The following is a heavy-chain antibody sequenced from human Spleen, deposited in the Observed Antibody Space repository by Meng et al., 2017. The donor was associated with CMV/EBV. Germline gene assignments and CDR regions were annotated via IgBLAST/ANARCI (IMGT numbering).Heavy chain of an antibody. D-gene: IGHD6-6*01. Sequence: GYTFTSYDINGVRQATGQGLEWMGWMNPNSGNTAYAQKFQGRVTMTRNTSISTAYMELSSLRSEDTAVYYCARVRLWLYSSSSDFDYWGQGTLVTVSS. V-gene: IGHV1-8*01. CDR3: ARVRLWLYSSSSDFDY. CDR2: MNPNSGNT. J-gene: IGHJ4*02. CDR1: GYTFTSYD.